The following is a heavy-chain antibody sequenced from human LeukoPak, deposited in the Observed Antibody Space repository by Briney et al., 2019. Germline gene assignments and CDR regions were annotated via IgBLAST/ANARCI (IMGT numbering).Heavy chain of an antibody. Sequence: PGGSLRLSCAASGFTFSSYAMSWVRQAPGQGLEWVSAISGSGGSTYYADSVKGRFTISRDNSKNTLYLQMNSLRAEDTAVYYCAKPPKLLWFGELLSPFDYWGQGTLVTVSS. CDR3: AKPPKLLWFGELLSPFDY. J-gene: IGHJ4*02. V-gene: IGHV3-23*01. CDR1: GFTFSSYA. CDR2: ISGSGGST. D-gene: IGHD3-10*01.